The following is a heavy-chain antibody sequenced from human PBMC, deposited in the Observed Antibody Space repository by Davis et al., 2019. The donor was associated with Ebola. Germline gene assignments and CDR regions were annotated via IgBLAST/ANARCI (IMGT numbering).Heavy chain of an antibody. V-gene: IGHV3-30*04. D-gene: IGHD3-3*01. CDR1: GFTFRNYA. Sequence: PGGSLRLSCVASGFTFRNYAIHWVRQAPGKGLEWVAVVSHSERETFYADSVKGRFTISRDNSENTLYRQMNSLTADDTALYYCARAVFHEVLDYWGQGTPVTVSS. CDR2: VSHSERET. J-gene: IGHJ4*02. CDR3: ARAVFHEVLDY.